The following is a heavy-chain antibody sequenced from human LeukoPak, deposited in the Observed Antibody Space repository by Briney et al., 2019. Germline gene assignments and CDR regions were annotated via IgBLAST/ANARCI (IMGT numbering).Heavy chain of an antibody. J-gene: IGHJ4*02. Sequence: GGSLRLSCAASGFTFSTYWMHWVRQDPGKGLVWVSRISSDASITSYANPVKGRFTISRDNAKNTLYLQMNSLRAEDTALYYCATSARTYIGSSLDYRGQGTLVTVSS. CDR2: ISSDASIT. CDR1: GFTFSTYW. D-gene: IGHD2-15*01. V-gene: IGHV3-74*01. CDR3: ATSARTYIGSSLDY.